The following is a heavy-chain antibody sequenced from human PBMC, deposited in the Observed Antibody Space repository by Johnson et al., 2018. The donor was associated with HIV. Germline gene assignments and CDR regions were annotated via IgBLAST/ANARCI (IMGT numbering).Heavy chain of an antibody. CDR2: ISYDGSNK. CDR3: AREEVASMIVVVLAYDAFDI. Sequence: QVQLVESGGGVVQPGRSLRLSCAASGFLFSRYAMHWVRQAPGKGLEWVAVISYDGSNKYYAYSVKGRFTIYRDHSKNTLYLQMNSLRAEDTAVYYCAREEVASMIVVVLAYDAFDIWGQGTMVTVSS. D-gene: IGHD3-22*01. CDR1: GFLFSRYA. J-gene: IGHJ3*02. V-gene: IGHV3-30-3*01.